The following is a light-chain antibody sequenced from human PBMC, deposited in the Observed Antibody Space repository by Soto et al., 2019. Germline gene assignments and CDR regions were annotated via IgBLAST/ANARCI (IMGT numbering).Light chain of an antibody. Sequence: QSVLTQPPSASGTPGQRVTISCSGSSSNIGSNTVNWYQQLPGTAPKLLIYNNNQRPSGVPDRFSGSKSGTSASLAISGLQSEDEADYYCAARDDSLNGPVFGGGTKLTVL. CDR1: SSNIGSNT. CDR2: NNN. CDR3: AARDDSLNGPV. J-gene: IGLJ2*01. V-gene: IGLV1-44*01.